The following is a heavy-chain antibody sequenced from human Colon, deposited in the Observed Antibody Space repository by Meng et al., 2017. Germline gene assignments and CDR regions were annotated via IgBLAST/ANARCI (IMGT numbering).Heavy chain of an antibody. V-gene: IGHV3-23*01. Sequence: GGPLRLSCAASGFTFSSYAMGWVRQAPGKGLEWISSISLTGGKTFHADSVKGRFTISRDNSKKTLYLQMNSLRAEDTAEYYCAKHGGPWGQGTLVTVSS. D-gene: IGHD3-10*01. CDR2: ISLTGGKT. J-gene: IGHJ4*02. CDR1: GFTFSSYA. CDR3: AKHGGP.